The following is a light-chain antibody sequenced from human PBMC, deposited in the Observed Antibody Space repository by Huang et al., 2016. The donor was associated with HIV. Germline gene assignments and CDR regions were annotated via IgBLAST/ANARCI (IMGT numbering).Light chain of an antibody. CDR1: QSVSNSY. CDR3: QQYGRAPFT. CDR2: SAS. Sequence: EVVLTQSPGTLSLSPGVRATLSCRASQSVSNSYLAWYQHKAGQSPRLLIHSASSRATGRPDRFSGSESGTDFILTINRLEPEDFAVYYCQQYGRAPFTFGGGTKVEIK. J-gene: IGKJ4*01. V-gene: IGKV3-20*01.